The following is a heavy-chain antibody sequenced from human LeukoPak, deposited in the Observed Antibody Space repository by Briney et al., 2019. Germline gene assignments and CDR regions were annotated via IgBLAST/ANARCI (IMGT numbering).Heavy chain of an antibody. CDR2: IYISGSGST. V-gene: IGHV4-4*07. J-gene: IGHJ4*02. D-gene: IGHD3-10*01. CDR1: GGSISSYY. CDR3: AREVFHGSGRRFDS. Sequence: PSETLSLTCTVSGGSISSYYWSWIRQPAGKGLEWIGRIYISGSGSTNYNPSLKSRVTMSVDTSKNQFSLKLSSVTAADTAVYYCAREVFHGSGRRFDSWGQGTLVTVSS.